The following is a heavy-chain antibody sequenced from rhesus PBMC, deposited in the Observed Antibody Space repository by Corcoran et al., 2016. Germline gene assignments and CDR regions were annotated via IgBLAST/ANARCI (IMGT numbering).Heavy chain of an antibody. CDR2: IGGISGST. CDR1: GYSISSGYG. D-gene: IGHD1-14*01. CDR3: ARALAGTTDY. J-gene: IGHJ4*01. Sequence: QVQLQESGPGLVKPSETLSLTCAVSGYSISSGYGWSWIRQPPGKGLEWIGYIGGISGSTNYNPSLKSRVTISKDTSKNQFSLKLSSVTAADTAVYYCARALAGTTDYWGQGVLVTVSS. V-gene: IGHV4-127*01.